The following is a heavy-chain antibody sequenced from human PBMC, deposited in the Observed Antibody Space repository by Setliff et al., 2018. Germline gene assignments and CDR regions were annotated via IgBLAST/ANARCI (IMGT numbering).Heavy chain of an antibody. CDR3: ARAGVDIRSSTDYRYYMDV. V-gene: IGHV1-69*05. CDR2: TIPMFGSA. J-gene: IGHJ6*03. Sequence: GASVKVSCKASGGTFRSYGISWVRQAPGQGLEWMGGTIPMFGSANYAQKFQVRVTIITDEFTGTAYMELSSLRTEDTAVYYCARAGVDIRSSTDYRYYMDVWGKGTTVTVSS. D-gene: IGHD5-12*01. CDR1: GGTFRSYG.